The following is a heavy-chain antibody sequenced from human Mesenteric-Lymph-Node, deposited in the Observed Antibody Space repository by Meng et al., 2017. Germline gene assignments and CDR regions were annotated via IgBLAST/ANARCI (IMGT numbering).Heavy chain of an antibody. J-gene: IGHJ4*02. V-gene: IGHV3-30*03. CDR1: GFTFRSYG. CDR2: ISYAGSNK. CDR3: ARRGDGSGYYLDS. Sequence: QVQLVESGGGGVKPGRSLRLSCTASGFTFRSYGMHWVRQAPGKGLEWVAVISYAGSNKYYADSVKGRFTISKDNSKSTLYLQMNSLRTEDTAVYYCARRGDGSGYYLDSWGQGTLVTVSS. D-gene: IGHD3-22*01.